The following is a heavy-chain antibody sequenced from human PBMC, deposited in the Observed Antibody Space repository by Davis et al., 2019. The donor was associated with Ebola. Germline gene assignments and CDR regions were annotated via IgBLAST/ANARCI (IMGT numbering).Heavy chain of an antibody. CDR2: INPYSGGT. D-gene: IGHD4-11*01. V-gene: IGHV1-2*06. J-gene: IGHJ4*02. CDR1: GYTFTGYY. Sequence: ASVKVSCKASGYTFTGYYMHWVRQAPGQGLEWMGRINPYSGGTNYAQKFQGRVTMTRDTSISTAYMDLTRLRSDDTADYYCARGHNYAHEYWGQGTLVTVSS. CDR3: ARGHNYAHEY.